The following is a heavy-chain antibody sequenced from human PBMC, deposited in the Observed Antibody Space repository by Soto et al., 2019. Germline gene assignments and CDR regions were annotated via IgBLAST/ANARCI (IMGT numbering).Heavy chain of an antibody. V-gene: IGHV1-69*13. CDR1: GGTFSSYA. Sequence: SVKVSCKASGGTFSSYAISWVRQAPGQGLEWMGGIIPIFGTANYAQKFQGRVTITADESTSTAYMELSSLRSEDTAVYYCAREVDDCFTGLSDAFDIWGQRTMVTVSS. CDR2: IIPIFGTA. CDR3: AREVDDCFTGLSDAFDI. J-gene: IGHJ3*02. D-gene: IGHD2-21*02.